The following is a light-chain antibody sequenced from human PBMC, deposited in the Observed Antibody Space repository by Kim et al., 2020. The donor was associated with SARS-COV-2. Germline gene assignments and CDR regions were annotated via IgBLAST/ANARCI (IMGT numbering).Light chain of an antibody. CDR3: IQHNTYPYT. CDR1: QDYRNY. CDR2: CAT. Sequence: ASVRDRVIITCRESQDYRNYLGLYEQKPGEAPKRLIYCATILQSGVPSRYSGSGSGTDFTLTISSLQPEDFATYYCIQHNTYPYTFRQGTNLDI. J-gene: IGKJ2*01. V-gene: IGKV1-17*01.